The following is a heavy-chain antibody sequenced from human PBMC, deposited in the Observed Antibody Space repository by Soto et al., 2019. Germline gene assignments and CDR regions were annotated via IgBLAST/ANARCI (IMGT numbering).Heavy chain of an antibody. J-gene: IGHJ4*02. CDR2: IHGTRSII. D-gene: IGHD3-16*01. V-gene: IGHV3-48*02. CDR1: GFTFSTHA. CDR3: ARDARNADYDY. Sequence: EVQLVESGGGLVQPGGSLRLSCAVSGFTFSTHAMNWVRQAPGKGLEWVAYIHGTRSIIYYADSVKGRFTTSRDNAKNSLFLQMDSLRDDDTAVYYCARDARNADYDYWGQGTLVTVSS.